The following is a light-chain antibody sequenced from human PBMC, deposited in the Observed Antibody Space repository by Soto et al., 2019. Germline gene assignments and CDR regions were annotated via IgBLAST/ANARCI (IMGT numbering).Light chain of an antibody. CDR3: QQSYSSLVYT. J-gene: IGKJ2*01. CDR1: QSISRR. V-gene: IGKV3-15*01. CDR2: GAS. Sequence: EVVLTQSPATLSVSPGERATLSCRTSQSISRRLAWYQQRPGQAPRLLVYGASTRATGIPARFSGSGSETEFTLTISSLQSEDSAVYYCQQSYSSLVYTFGPGTKLEIK.